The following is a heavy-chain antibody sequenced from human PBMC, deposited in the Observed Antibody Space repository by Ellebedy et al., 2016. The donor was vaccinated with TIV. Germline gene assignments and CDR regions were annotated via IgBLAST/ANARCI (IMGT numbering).Heavy chain of an antibody. V-gene: IGHV1-2*04. CDR1: GYTFTGYY. J-gene: IGHJ6*02. Sequence: ASVKVSCKASGYTFTGYYMHWVRQAPGQGLEWMGWINPNSGGTNYAQKFQGWVTMTRDTSISTAYMELSRLKSDDTAVYYCARDLSGYSYTVGHYYGMDAWGQGTTVTASS. D-gene: IGHD5-18*01. CDR2: INPNSGGT. CDR3: ARDLSGYSYTVGHYYGMDA.